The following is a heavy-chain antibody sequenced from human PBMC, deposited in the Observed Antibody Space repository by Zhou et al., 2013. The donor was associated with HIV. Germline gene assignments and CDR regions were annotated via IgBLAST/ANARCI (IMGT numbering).Heavy chain of an antibody. CDR1: GGSISSYY. J-gene: IGHJ4*02. CDR2: IYTSGST. CDR3: ARSLAVGVTVFDY. D-gene: IGHD3-16*02. Sequence: QVQLQESGPGLVKPSETLSLTCTVSGGSISSYYWSWIRQPPGKGLEWIGYIYTSGSTNYNPSLKSRVTISVDTSKNQFSLKLSSVTAADTAVYYCARSLAVGVTVFDYWGQGTLVTVSS. V-gene: IGHV4-4*09.